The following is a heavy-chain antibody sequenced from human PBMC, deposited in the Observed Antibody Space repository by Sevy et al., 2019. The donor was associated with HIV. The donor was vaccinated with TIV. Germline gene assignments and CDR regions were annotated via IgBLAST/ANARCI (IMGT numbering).Heavy chain of an antibody. Sequence: ASVKVSCKASGGTFSNYAISWVRQAPGQGLEWMGGFIPMFDTANYAQKFQGKVTLPADGSTTTAYMELSSLASDDTAVYYCAGSYFYCCGYSPLSYYGMDVWGQGTTVTVSS. J-gene: IGHJ6*02. CDR3: AGSYFYCCGYSPLSYYGMDV. D-gene: IGHD2-21*02. V-gene: IGHV1-69*13. CDR2: FIPMFDTA. CDR1: GGTFSNYA.